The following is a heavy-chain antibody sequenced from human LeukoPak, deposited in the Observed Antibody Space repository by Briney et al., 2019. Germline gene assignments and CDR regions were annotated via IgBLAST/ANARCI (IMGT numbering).Heavy chain of an antibody. CDR1: GGSISSTNW. CDR2: ISYSGST. CDR3: ASGSYYFDY. J-gene: IGHJ4*02. Sequence: SETLSLTCGVSGGSISSTNWWSWIRQPPGKGLEWIGTISYSGSTYYNPSLKSRVTISVDTSKNQFSLKLSSVPAADTAVYYCASGSYYFDYWGQGTLVTVSS. D-gene: IGHD1-26*01. V-gene: IGHV4-4*02.